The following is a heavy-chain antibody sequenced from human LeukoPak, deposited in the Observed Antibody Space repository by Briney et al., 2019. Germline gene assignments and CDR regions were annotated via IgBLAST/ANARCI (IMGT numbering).Heavy chain of an antibody. CDR2: ISSSSSYI. J-gene: IGHJ4*02. CDR1: GFTFSSYS. V-gene: IGHV3-21*01. Sequence: PGGSLRLTCAASGFTFSSYSLNWVRQAPGKGLEWVSSISSSSSYIYYADSVKGRFTISRDNAKNSLYLQTNSLRAEDTAVYYCARDRYCSGGSCSSNFDHWGQGTLVTVSS. D-gene: IGHD2-15*01. CDR3: ARDRYCSGGSCSSNFDH.